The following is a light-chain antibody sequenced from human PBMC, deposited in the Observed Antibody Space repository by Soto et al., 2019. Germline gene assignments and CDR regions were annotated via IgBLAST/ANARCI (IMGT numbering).Light chain of an antibody. CDR1: QSISNY. V-gene: IGKV3-11*01. CDR2: DAS. Sequence: IVSTHSPATRTLSPVERAPLSWSASQSISNYLAWYQQRPGQAPRLLIYDASNRATGIPARFSGSGSGTDFSLTISRLEPEDFAVYYCQQRSNWPHFGQGTRLEIK. CDR3: QQRSNWPH. J-gene: IGKJ5*01.